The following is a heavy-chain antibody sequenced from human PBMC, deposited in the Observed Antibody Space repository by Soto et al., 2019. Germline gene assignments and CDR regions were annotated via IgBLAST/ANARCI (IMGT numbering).Heavy chain of an antibody. D-gene: IGHD2-2*01. V-gene: IGHV1-2*04. J-gene: IGHJ6*02. CDR1: GYTFTXYY. CDR3: ARDMPHDCSCTSCSMRETHFDYYYGMDV. CDR2: XXPXXGGT. Sequence: VSCEASGYTFTXYYMHWVRQAPGQGLERMEXXXPXXGGTNYAQKFQGWVTMTRDTSISTAYMELSRLRSDDTAVYYCARDMPHDCSCTSCSMRETHFDYYYGMDVWGQGTTVTVSS.